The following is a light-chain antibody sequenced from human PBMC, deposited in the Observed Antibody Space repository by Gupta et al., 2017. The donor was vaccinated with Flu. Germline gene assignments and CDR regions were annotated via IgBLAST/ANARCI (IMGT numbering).Light chain of an antibody. CDR1: SNDVGGYNY. V-gene: IGLV2-11*01. CDR3: CSYAGSYTWL. CDR2: DVS. Sequence: HSAVTQPRSVSGSPGQSVTISCTGTSNDVGGYNYVSWYQHLPGKGPTLLIYDVSKRPSGVPDRFSGSKSDNTASLTISGLQPDDEADYYCCSYAGSYTWLFGGGTKLTVL. J-gene: IGLJ3*02.